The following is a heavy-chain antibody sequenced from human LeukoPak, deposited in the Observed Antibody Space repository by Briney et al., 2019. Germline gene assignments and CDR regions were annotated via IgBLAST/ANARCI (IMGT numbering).Heavy chain of an antibody. Sequence: ASVKVSCKASGYIFTKHSMNWVRQAPGQGLEWMGWISTNTGNPTYAQGFTGRFVFSLDTSVSTTYLQINSLKAEDTAVYYCARELVGATTSGDYWGQGTLVTVSS. CDR3: ARELVGATTSGDY. D-gene: IGHD1-26*01. CDR2: ISTNTGNP. J-gene: IGHJ4*02. V-gene: IGHV7-4-1*02. CDR1: GYIFTKHS.